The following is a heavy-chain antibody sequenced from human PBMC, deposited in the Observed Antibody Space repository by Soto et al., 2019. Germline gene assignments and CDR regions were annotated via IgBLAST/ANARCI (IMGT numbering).Heavy chain of an antibody. Sequence: ASVKVSCKASGGTFSSYAISWVRQAPGQGLEWMGGIIPIFGTANYAQKFQGRVTITADESTSTAYMELSSLRSEDTAVYYCAREGGSSKPETDYWGQGTLVTVSS. CDR1: GGTFSSYA. D-gene: IGHD1-26*01. V-gene: IGHV1-69*13. CDR2: IIPIFGTA. J-gene: IGHJ4*02. CDR3: AREGGSSKPETDY.